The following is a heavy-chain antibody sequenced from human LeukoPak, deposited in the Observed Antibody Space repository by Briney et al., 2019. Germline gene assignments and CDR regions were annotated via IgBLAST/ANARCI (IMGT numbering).Heavy chain of an antibody. CDR3: ARIYSSSWPRIYWFDP. CDR2: IIPIFGTA. CDR1: GYTFTGYY. J-gene: IGHJ5*02. Sequence: ASVKVSCKASGYTFTGYYMHWVRQAPGQGLEWMGGIIPIFGTANYAQKFQGRVTITTDESTSTAYMELSSLRSEDTAVYYCARIYSSSWPRIYWFDPWGQGTLVTVSS. D-gene: IGHD6-13*01. V-gene: IGHV1-69*05.